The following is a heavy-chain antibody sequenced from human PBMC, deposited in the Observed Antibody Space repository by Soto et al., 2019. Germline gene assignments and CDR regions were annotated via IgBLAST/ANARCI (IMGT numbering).Heavy chain of an antibody. J-gene: IGHJ4*02. Sequence: PSETLSLTCTVPGGSISSGGYYWSWIRQHPGKGLEWIGYIYYSGSTYYNPSLKSRVTISVDTSKNQFSLKLSSVTAADTAVYYCASHYRIQIWPDRDYWGQGTRVTVAS. CDR3: ASHYRIQIWPDRDY. V-gene: IGHV4-31*03. CDR1: GGSISSGGYY. D-gene: IGHD5-18*01. CDR2: IYYSGST.